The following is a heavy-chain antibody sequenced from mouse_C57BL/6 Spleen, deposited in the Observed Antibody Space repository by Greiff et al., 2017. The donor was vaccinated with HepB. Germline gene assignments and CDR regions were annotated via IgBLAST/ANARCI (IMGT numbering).Heavy chain of an antibody. CDR3: AREDDYDEGYYAMDY. J-gene: IGHJ4*01. CDR2: IYPRSGNT. V-gene: IGHV1-81*01. Sequence: VQRVESGAELARPGASVKLSCKASGYTFTSYGISWVKQRTGQGLEWIGEIYPRSGNTYYNEKFKGKATLTADKSSSTAYMELRSLTSEDSAVYFCAREDDYDEGYYAMDYWGQGTSVTVSS. CDR1: GYTFTSYG. D-gene: IGHD2-4*01.